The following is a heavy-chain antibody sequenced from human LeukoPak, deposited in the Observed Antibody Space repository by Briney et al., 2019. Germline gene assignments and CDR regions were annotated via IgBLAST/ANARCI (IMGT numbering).Heavy chain of an antibody. CDR1: GGSISSYY. J-gene: IGHJ5*02. D-gene: IGHD6-19*01. CDR2: IYYSGST. Sequence: PSETLSLTCTVSGGSISSYYWSWIRQPPGKGLEWIGYIYYSGSTNYNPSLKSRVTISVDTSKIQFSLKLSSVTAADTAVYYCARGIAVAGAAWGFDPWGQGTLVTVSS. V-gene: IGHV4-59*01. CDR3: ARGIAVAGAAWGFDP.